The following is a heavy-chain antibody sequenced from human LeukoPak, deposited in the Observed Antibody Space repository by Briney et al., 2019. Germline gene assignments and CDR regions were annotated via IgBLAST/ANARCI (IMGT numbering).Heavy chain of an antibody. D-gene: IGHD3-22*01. CDR3: ARDYYDSSGPPLDY. CDR1: GYTFTSYG. Sequence: GASVKVSCMASGYTFTSYGISWVRQAPGQGLEWMGWISAYNGNTNYAQKLQGRVTMTTDTSTSTAYMELRSLRSDDTAVYYCARDYYDSSGPPLDYWGQGTLVTVSS. V-gene: IGHV1-18*01. CDR2: ISAYNGNT. J-gene: IGHJ4*02.